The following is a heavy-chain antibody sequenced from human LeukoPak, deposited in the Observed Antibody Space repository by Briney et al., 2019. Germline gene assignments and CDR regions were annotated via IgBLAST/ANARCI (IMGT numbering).Heavy chain of an antibody. CDR3: ARKILTGTHKGAFDI. Sequence: PGGSLRLSCAASGFTFTRHSMNWVRQAPGKGLEWVSSISTSGTYIYYADSVKGRFTISRDNAKNSLYLQMNSLRAEDTAVYYCARKILTGTHKGAFDIWGQGTMVTVSS. CDR2: ISTSGTYI. CDR1: GFTFTRHS. V-gene: IGHV3-21*01. J-gene: IGHJ3*02. D-gene: IGHD3-9*01.